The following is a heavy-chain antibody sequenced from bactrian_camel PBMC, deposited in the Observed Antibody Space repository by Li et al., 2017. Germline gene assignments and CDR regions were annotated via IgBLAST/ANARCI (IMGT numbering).Heavy chain of an antibody. CDR3: ATDDPRLIFCGSGCRPY. Sequence: HVQLVESGGGSVQAGGSLRISCKATGYTSSSYCMAWFRQAPGKGLEWVSLISNSGGSTLYADSVKGRFTISRDNAKNTINLELNSLKTEDTGVYYCATDDPRLIFCGSGCRPYWGQGTQVTVS. V-gene: IGHV3S1*01. J-gene: IGHJ4*01. CDR2: ISNSGGST. CDR1: GYTSSSYC. D-gene: IGHD2*01.